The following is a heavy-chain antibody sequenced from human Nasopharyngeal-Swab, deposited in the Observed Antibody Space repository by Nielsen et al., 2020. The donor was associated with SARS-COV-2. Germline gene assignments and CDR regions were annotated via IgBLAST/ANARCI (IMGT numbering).Heavy chain of an antibody. D-gene: IGHD1-26*01. J-gene: IGHJ6*03. CDR2: IIPIFGTA. V-gene: IGHV1-69*13. CDR1: GGTFSSYA. CDR3: AVGATGYYYMDG. Sequence: SVKVSCKASGGTFSSYAISWVRQAPGQGLEWMGGIIPIFGTANYAQKFQGRVTITADESTSTAYMELSSLRSEDTAAYYCAVGATGYYYMDGWAKGPRSPSP.